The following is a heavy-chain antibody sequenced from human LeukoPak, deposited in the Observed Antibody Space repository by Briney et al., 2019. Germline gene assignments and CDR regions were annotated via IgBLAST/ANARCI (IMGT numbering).Heavy chain of an antibody. CDR1: GGTFSSYA. CDR3: ARGYGGNSDDAFDI. V-gene: IGHV1-69*04. Sequence: SVKASCKASGGTFSSYAISWVRQAPGQGLEWMGRIIPILGIANYAQRFQGRVTITADKSTSTAYMELSSLRSEDTAVYYCARGYGGNSDDAFDIWGQGTMVTVSS. J-gene: IGHJ3*02. D-gene: IGHD4-23*01. CDR2: IIPILGIA.